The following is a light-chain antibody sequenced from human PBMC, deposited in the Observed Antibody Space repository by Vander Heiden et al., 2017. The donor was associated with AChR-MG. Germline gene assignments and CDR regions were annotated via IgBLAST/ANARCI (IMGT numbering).Light chain of an antibody. CDR1: QSVTSSF. V-gene: IGKV3-20*01. CDR2: GAS. Sequence: EIVLTQPPGTLSLSPGERATLSCWASQSVTSSFLAWYQQEPGQAPRLLIHGASSRATGFPDSFSGSESGADLTLTISRLVPEGFAVSCCQQCGSSPRTFGQGTKVEIK. CDR3: QQCGSSPRT. J-gene: IGKJ1*01.